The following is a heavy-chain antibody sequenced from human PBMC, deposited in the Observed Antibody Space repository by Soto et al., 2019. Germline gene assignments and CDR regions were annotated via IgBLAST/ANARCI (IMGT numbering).Heavy chain of an antibody. V-gene: IGHV1-8*01. CDR2: MNPNSGNT. J-gene: IGHJ5*02. CDR1: GYTFTSYD. Sequence: QVQLVQSGAEVKKPGASVKVSCKASGYTFTSYDINWVRQATGQGLEWMGWMNPNSGNTGYAQKCQGKVTMTRKTSRSTAYMERSSLRSEDTAVYYCAREGAAAGTMAGFDPWGQGTLVTVSS. CDR3: AREGAAAGTMAGFDP. D-gene: IGHD6-13*01.